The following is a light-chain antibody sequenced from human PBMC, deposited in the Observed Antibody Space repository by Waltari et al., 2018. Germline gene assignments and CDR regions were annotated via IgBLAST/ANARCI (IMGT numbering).Light chain of an antibody. CDR1: SSNIGSNY. CDR2: KNK. J-gene: IGLJ3*02. CDR3: AAWDDSLSGLV. Sequence: QSVLTQPPSASGTPGQKVTISCNGSSSNIGSNYVYWYQQFPGTAPKLLIFKNKKRPQGGPDRFHDAKSGTAASLAINGLRSEDEADYYCAAWDDSLSGLVLGGGTKVTVL. V-gene: IGLV1-47*01.